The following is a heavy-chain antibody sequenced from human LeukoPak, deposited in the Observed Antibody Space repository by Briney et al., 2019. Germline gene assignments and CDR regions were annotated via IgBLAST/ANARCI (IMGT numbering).Heavy chain of an antibody. CDR3: VRHRQWLLFPDY. D-gene: IGHD6-19*01. CDR2: IFYSGGT. Sequence: SETLSLTCSVSGDSISSNYNWGWIRQPPGKGLEWVGSIFYSGGTYYSPSLQRRVTISVDTTKNQFSLKLSSMPAADTAVDYCVRHRQWLLFPDYCVQGPLITVSS. J-gene: IGHJ4*02. V-gene: IGHV4-39*01. CDR1: GDSISSNYN.